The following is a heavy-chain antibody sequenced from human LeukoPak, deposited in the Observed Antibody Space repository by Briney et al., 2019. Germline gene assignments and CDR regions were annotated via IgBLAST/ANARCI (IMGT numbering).Heavy chain of an antibody. D-gene: IGHD3-22*01. Sequence: GGSLRLSCAVSGITLSNYGMSWVRQAPGKALEWVAGISDTGGSTNYADSVKGRLTISRDNPKNTLYLQMNSLRAEDTAVYFCAKRGVVIRVILVGFHKQAYYFDSWGQGALVTISS. CDR1: GITLSNYG. V-gene: IGHV3-23*01. CDR2: ISDTGGST. CDR3: AKRGVVIRVILVGFHKQAYYFDS. J-gene: IGHJ4*02.